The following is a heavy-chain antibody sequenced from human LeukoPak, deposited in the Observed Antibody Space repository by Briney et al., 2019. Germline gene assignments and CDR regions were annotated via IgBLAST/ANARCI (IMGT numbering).Heavy chain of an antibody. V-gene: IGHV3-23*01. Sequence: PGGSLRLSCAASGFTFSSYAMSWVRQAPEKGLEWVSTISGSGGGTYYADSVKGRFTISRDDSKNTLYLQMKSLRAEDTAVYYSAKDNGRYRNNYFDYWGQGALVTVSS. J-gene: IGHJ4*02. CDR1: GFTFSSYA. CDR2: ISGSGGGT. CDR3: AKDNGRYRNNYFDY. D-gene: IGHD1-26*01.